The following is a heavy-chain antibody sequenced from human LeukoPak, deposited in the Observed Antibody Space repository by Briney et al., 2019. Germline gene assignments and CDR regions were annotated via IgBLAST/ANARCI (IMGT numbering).Heavy chain of an antibody. D-gene: IGHD3-10*01. CDR1: GFTFSNAW. CDR2: IKSKTDGGTT. J-gene: IGHJ4*02. V-gene: IGHV3-15*01. Sequence: GGSLRLSCAASGFTFSNAWMSWVRQAPGEGLEWVARIKSKTDGGTTDYAAPVKGRFTISRDDSKNTLYLQMNSLKTEDTAVYYCTTVWVRGVHTPYWGQGTLVTVSS. CDR3: TTVWVRGVHTPY.